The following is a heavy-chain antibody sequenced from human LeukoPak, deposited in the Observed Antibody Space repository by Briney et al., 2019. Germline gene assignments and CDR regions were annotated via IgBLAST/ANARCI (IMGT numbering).Heavy chain of an antibody. D-gene: IGHD6-13*01. CDR3: ARHRGQQLVLSWFDP. CDR2: IDPSDSYT. J-gene: IGHJ5*02. Sequence: LGESLKISCKGSGYSFTSYWISWVRQIPGKGLEWMGRIDPSDSYTNYSPSFQGHVTISADKSISTAYLQRSSLKASDTAMYYCARHRGQQLVLSWFDPWGQGTLVTVSS. CDR1: GYSFTSYW. V-gene: IGHV5-10-1*01.